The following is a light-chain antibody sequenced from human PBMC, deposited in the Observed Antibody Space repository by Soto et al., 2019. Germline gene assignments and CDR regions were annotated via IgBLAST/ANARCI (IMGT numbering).Light chain of an antibody. J-gene: IGKJ1*01. Sequence: EIVLTQSPATLSLSPGERATLSCRASQSVSSYLAWYQQKPGQAPRLLIYAASNRATGIPASFSGSGSGTDFTLTISSLEPEDFAVYYCQQRGNWPWTFGKGTKVEIK. CDR2: AAS. CDR1: QSVSSY. V-gene: IGKV3-11*01. CDR3: QQRGNWPWT.